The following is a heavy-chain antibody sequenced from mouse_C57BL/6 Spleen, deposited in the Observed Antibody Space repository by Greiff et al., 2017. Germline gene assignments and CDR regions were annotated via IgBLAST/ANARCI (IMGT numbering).Heavy chain of an antibody. D-gene: IGHD1-3*01. CDR3: AAESYHLYFDV. CDR2: IDPEDGET. V-gene: IGHV14-2*01. Sequence: EVQLQESGAELVKPGASVKLSCTASGFNIKDYYMHWVKQRTEQGMEWIGRIDPEDGETKYAPKFQGKATVTADTPSNTAYLQLSSLTSEDTAVYYCAAESYHLYFDVWGTGTTVTVSS. J-gene: IGHJ1*03. CDR1: GFNIKDYY.